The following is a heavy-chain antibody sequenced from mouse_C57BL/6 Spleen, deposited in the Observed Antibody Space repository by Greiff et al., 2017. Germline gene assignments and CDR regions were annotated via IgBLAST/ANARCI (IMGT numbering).Heavy chain of an antibody. D-gene: IGHD2-5*01. V-gene: IGHV1-9*01. CDR3: AMWTHSKYILVY. J-gene: IGHJ4*01. CDR1: GYTFTGYW. CDR2: ILPASGST. Sequence: VKLQESGAELMKPGASVKLSCKATGYTFTGYWIEWVKQRPGHGLEWIGEILPASGSTNYNEKFKGKATLTADTSSNTAYMQLNSLTTEDCDIYYCAMWTHSKYILVYWGKGTSVTVSS.